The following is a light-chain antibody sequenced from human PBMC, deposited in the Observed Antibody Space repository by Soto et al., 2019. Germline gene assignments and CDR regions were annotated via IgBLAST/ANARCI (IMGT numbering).Light chain of an antibody. Sequence: QAVVTQPPSVSGAPGQRVTFSCTGSSSTIGAGYDVHWYQQLPGSAPKLLIYGNTNRPSGVPDRFSGSKSGTSASLAITGLQAEDEGDYYCHSYDTSLSGSAVFGGGTQLTVL. CDR3: HSYDTSLSGSAV. J-gene: IGLJ2*01. CDR2: GNT. V-gene: IGLV1-40*01. CDR1: SSTIGAGYD.